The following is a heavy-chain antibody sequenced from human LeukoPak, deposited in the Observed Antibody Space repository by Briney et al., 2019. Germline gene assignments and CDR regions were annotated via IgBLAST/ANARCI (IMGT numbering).Heavy chain of an antibody. CDR1: GFSFSSYA. Sequence: SGGSLRLSCAASGFSFSSYATNWVRQAPGKGLEWVSGISPSGSSTNYADSVQGRFTVSRDNSKDMLYLQMNSLRAEDTAMYYCAKDWNYDSRGLNYFDYWGQGALVTVSS. J-gene: IGHJ4*02. CDR3: AKDWNYDSRGLNYFDY. V-gene: IGHV3-23*01. D-gene: IGHD3-22*01. CDR2: ISPSGSST.